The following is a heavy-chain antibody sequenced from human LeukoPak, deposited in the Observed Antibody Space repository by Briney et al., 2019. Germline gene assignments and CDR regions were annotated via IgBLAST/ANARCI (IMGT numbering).Heavy chain of an antibody. J-gene: IGHJ4*02. V-gene: IGHV4-34*01. CDR1: GGSFSGYY. CDR2: INHSGST. CDR3: ARGRGSGYYYVVYYFDY. Sequence: PSETLSLTCAVYGGSFSGYYWSWIRQPPGKGLEWIGEINHSGSTNYNPSLKSRVTISVDTSKNQFSLKLSSVTAADTAVYYCARGRGSGYYYVVYYFDYWGQGTLATVSS. D-gene: IGHD3-22*01.